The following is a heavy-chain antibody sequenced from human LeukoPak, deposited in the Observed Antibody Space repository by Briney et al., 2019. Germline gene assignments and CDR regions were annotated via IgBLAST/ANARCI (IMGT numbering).Heavy chain of an antibody. Sequence: GASVKVSCKVSGYTLTELSMHWVRQAPGKGLEWMGGFDPEDGETIYAQKFQGRVTMTEDTSTDTAYMELSSLRSEDTAVYYCATAVNGYSYGPKFDYWGQGTLVTVSS. CDR2: FDPEDGET. CDR3: ATAVNGYSYGPKFDY. V-gene: IGHV1-24*01. J-gene: IGHJ4*02. CDR1: GYTLTELS. D-gene: IGHD5-18*01.